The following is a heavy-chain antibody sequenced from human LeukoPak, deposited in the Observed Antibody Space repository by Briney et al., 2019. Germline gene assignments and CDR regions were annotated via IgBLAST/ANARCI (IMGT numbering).Heavy chain of an antibody. J-gene: IGHJ2*01. D-gene: IGHD2-8*02. CDR1: GGSISGYF. Sequence: SETLSLTCAVSGGSISGYFWSWSRQPPGKGLEWIGYIYYTGSTIYNPSLRSRVTMSVDVSKNQFSLDLTSVTAADTAVYYCARQPLLGSYWFFDLWGRGTLVTVSS. V-gene: IGHV4-59*08. CDR2: IYYTGST. CDR3: ARQPLLGSYWFFDL.